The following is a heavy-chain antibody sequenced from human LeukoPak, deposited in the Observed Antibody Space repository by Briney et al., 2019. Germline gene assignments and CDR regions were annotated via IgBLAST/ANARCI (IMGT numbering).Heavy chain of an antibody. CDR2: ISWNSGSI. D-gene: IGHD2-2*01. J-gene: IGHJ5*02. CDR1: GFTFDDYA. Sequence: GGSLRLPCAASGFTFDDYAMHWVRQAPGKGLEWVSGISWNSGSIGYADSVKGRFTISRDNAKNSLYLQMNSLRAEDTALYYCAKEPPAGWIWFDPWGQGTLVTVSS. CDR3: AKEPPAGWIWFDP. V-gene: IGHV3-9*01.